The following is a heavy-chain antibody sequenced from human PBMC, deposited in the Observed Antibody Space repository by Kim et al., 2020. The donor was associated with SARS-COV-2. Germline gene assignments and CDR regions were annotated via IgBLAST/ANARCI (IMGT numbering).Heavy chain of an antibody. V-gene: IGHV1-18*04. J-gene: IGHJ6*02. CDR2: ISAYTGNT. CDR3: ARVHSGYDWDYYYYGMDV. Sequence: ASVKVSCKASDYTFTNYGISWVRQAPGQGLEWMGWISAYTGNTNYAQKLQGRVTMTTDTSTSTAYMELRSLRSDDTAVYYCARVHSGYDWDYYYYGMDVWGQGTTVTVSS. D-gene: IGHD5-12*01. CDR1: DYTFTNYG.